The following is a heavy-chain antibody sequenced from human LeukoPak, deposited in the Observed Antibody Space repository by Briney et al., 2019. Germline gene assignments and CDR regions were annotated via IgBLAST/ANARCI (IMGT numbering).Heavy chain of an antibody. D-gene: IGHD6-13*01. CDR3: ARVAPGIAAAGGDY. CDR1: GYTFTSYY. CDR2: INPSGGST. J-gene: IGHJ4*02. V-gene: IGHV1-46*01. Sequence: ASVKVSCKASGYTFTSYYMHWLRQAPGQGLEWMGIINPSGGSTSYAQKFQGRVTMTRDTSTSTAYMELRSLRSDDTAVYYCARVAPGIAAAGGDYWGQGTLVTVSS.